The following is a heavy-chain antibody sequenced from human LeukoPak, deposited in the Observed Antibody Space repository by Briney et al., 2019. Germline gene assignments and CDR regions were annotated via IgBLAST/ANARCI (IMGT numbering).Heavy chain of an antibody. J-gene: IGHJ3*01. D-gene: IGHD3-10*01. CDR2: IPPEASRT. Sequence: PGGSLRLSCTASDFTFSTYWVHWVRQAPGKGLIWVARIPPEASRTTYADSVKGRFTISRDNAKNTVYLQMNSLRVDDTAIYFCAGEFSGAREVWGQGTMVTVSS. V-gene: IGHV3-74*01. CDR3: AGEFSGAREV. CDR1: DFTFSTYW.